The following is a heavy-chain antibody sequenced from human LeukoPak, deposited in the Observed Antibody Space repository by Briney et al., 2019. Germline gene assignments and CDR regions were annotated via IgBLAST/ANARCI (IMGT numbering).Heavy chain of an antibody. V-gene: IGHV3-30*04. D-gene: IGHD2-21*01. CDR1: GFTFSSYA. J-gene: IGHJ4*02. Sequence: GGSLRLSCAASGFTFSSYAMHWVRQAPGKGLEWVAVISYDGSNKYYADSVKGRFTISRDNSKNTLYLQMHSLRAEDTAVYYCARDPDILLGVNFDYWGQGALVIVSS. CDR2: ISYDGSNK. CDR3: ARDPDILLGVNFDY.